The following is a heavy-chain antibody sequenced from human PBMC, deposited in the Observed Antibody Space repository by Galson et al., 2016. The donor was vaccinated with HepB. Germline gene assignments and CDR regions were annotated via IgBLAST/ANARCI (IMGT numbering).Heavy chain of an antibody. CDR1: GDSVSSTSVA. D-gene: IGHD6-19*01. CDR3: LSGWYFDT. V-gene: IGHV6-1*01. CDR2: TYYRSKWYN. Sequence: CAISGDSVSSTSVAWNWVRQSPSRGLEWLGRTYYRSKWYNDYAASVRSRITINPDTSRNQFSLQLNSVTPEDTAVYYCLSGWYFDTWGQGTQVTVSS. J-gene: IGHJ4*02.